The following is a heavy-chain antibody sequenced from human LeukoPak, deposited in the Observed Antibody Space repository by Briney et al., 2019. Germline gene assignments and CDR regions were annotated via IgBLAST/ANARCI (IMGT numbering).Heavy chain of an antibody. CDR3: ARHLTHFDY. CDR1: GGSISSSSYY. CDR2: IYHSGST. V-gene: IGHV4-39*01. Sequence: SETLSLTCTVSGGSISSSSYYWGWIRQPPGKGLEWIGSIYHSGSTYYNPSLKSRVTISVDTSKNQFSLKLSSVTAADTAVYYCARHLTHFDYWGQGTLVTVSS. J-gene: IGHJ4*02.